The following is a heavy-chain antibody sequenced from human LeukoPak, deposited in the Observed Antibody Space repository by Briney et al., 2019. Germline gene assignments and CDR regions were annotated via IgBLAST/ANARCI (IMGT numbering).Heavy chain of an antibody. CDR2: ISSSGSST. CDR1: GITFSTYA. V-gene: IGHV3-23*01. CDR3: AKHSYGSYFLDY. Sequence: PGGSLRLSCVASGITFSTYAMSWVRQAPGKGLEWVSVISSSGSSTYYADSVKGRFTISRDNLKNTLYLQMNSLRAEDTAVYYCAKHSYGSYFLDYWGQGTLVTVSS. J-gene: IGHJ4*02. D-gene: IGHD1-26*01.